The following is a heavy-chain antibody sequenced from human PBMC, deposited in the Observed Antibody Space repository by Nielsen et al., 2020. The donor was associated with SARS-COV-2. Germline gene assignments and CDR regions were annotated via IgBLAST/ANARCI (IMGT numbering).Heavy chain of an antibody. Sequence: SVKVSCKASGCTFSSYAISWVRQAPGQGLEWMGGIIPIFGTANYAQKFQGRVAITADESTSTAYMELSSLRSEDTAVYYCARGGYSYGFDYWGQGTLVTVSS. CDR1: GCTFSSYA. CDR2: IIPIFGTA. D-gene: IGHD5-18*01. J-gene: IGHJ4*02. V-gene: IGHV1-69*13. CDR3: ARGGYSYGFDY.